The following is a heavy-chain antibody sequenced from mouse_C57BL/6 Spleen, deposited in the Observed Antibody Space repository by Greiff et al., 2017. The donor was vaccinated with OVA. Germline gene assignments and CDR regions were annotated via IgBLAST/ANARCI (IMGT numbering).Heavy chain of an antibody. D-gene: IGHD3-1*01. CDR2: INPSTGGT. Sequence: EVQLQQSGPELVKPGASVKISCKASGYSFTGYYMNWVKQSPEKSLEWIGEINPSTGGTTYNQKFKAKATLTVDKSSSTAYMQLKSLTSEDSAVYYCARGSPRDYAMDYWGQGTSVTVSS. CDR3: ARGSPRDYAMDY. V-gene: IGHV1-42*01. J-gene: IGHJ4*01. CDR1: GYSFTGYY.